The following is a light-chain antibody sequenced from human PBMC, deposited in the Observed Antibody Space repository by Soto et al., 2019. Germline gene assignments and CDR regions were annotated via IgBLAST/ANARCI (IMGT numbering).Light chain of an antibody. V-gene: IGKV1-6*01. CDR2: AAS. CDR1: QDIRSH. J-gene: IGKJ1*01. CDR3: LQDYDYPQT. Sequence: AIQMTQSPPSLSASVGDTVTITCRASQDIRSHLGWYQQKPGKAPNLLISAASTLESEVPSRVSGSGSGTDFTLTISNLQPEDFATYYCLQDYDYPQTFGQGTKVEMK.